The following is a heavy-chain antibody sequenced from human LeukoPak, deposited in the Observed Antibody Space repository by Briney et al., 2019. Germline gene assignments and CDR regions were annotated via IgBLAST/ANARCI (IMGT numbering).Heavy chain of an antibody. CDR3: GRGRPRGYSGYVIDY. J-gene: IGHJ4*02. D-gene: IGHD5-12*01. CDR2: ITYDRATT. V-gene: IGHV3-74*01. CDR1: GVNFCSYW. Sequence: RRSLRLSPAASGVNFCSYWMHSVRHAPRKGLVWISRITYDRATTSNADSVKGRFSISRDNAKSTLYLQMNSLRAEGTAAFFCGRGRPRGYSGYVIDYWGQGTPITVSS.